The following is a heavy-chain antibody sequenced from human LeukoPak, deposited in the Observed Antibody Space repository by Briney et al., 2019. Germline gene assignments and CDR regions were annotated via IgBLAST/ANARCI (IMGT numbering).Heavy chain of an antibody. Sequence: GRSLRLSCAASGFTFDDYAMHWVRQAPGKGLEWVSGISWNSGSIGYADSVKGRFTISRDNAKNSLYLQMNSLRAEDTALYYCAKGILGQQLASLYYYYGMDVWGQGTTVTVSS. V-gene: IGHV3-9*01. CDR2: ISWNSGSI. CDR1: GFTFDDYA. D-gene: IGHD6-13*01. J-gene: IGHJ6*02. CDR3: AKGILGQQLASLYYYYGMDV.